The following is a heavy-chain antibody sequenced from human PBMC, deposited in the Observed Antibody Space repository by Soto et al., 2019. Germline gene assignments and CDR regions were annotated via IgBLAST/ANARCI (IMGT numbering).Heavy chain of an antibody. Sequence: SVKVSCKASGGTFSSYAISWVRQAPGQGLEWMGGIIPIFGTANYAQKFQGRVTITADESTSTAYMELSSLRSEDTAVYYCARERGGEAARPHYYYYYGMDVWGQGTTVTVSS. CDR3: ARERGGEAARPHYYYYYGMDV. CDR2: IIPIFGTA. CDR1: GGTFSSYA. J-gene: IGHJ6*02. D-gene: IGHD6-6*01. V-gene: IGHV1-69*13.